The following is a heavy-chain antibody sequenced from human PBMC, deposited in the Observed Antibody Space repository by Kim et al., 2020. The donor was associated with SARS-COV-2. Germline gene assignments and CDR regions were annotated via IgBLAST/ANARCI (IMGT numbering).Heavy chain of an antibody. J-gene: IGHJ4*02. V-gene: IGHV4-30-2*01. Sequence: YNTSLKSRVTISVDRSKNQFSLKLSSVTAADTAVYYCASYIAAAEYYFDYWGQGTLVTVSS. D-gene: IGHD6-13*01. CDR3: ASYIAAAEYYFDY.